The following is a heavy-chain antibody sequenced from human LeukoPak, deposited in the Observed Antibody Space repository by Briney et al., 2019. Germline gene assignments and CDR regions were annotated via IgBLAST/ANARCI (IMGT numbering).Heavy chain of an antibody. CDR1: GFTFSSYA. V-gene: IGHV3-23*01. J-gene: IGHJ4*02. D-gene: IGHD6-13*01. CDR3: AKLRDVSRILTAGFDY. CDR2: ISGSDGST. Sequence: GGSLRLSCAASGFTFSSYAMSWVRQAPGKGLEWVSCISGSDGSTYSADSVKGRFTISRDNFKNTLYLQMNSLRAEDTAVYYCAKLRDVSRILTAGFDYWGQGTLVTVSS.